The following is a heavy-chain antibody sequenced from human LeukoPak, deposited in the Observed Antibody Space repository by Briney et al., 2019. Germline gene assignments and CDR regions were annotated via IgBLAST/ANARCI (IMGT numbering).Heavy chain of an antibody. J-gene: IGHJ6*02. D-gene: IGHD1-26*01. Sequence: ASVKVSCTASGYTFTSYDINWVRQATGQGLEWMGWMNPNSGNTGYAQKFQGRVTMTRNTSISTAYMELSSLRSEDTAVYYCARERSGSYPPSDYYYYGMDVWGQGTTVTVSS. V-gene: IGHV1-8*01. CDR3: ARERSGSYPPSDYYYYGMDV. CDR2: MNPNSGNT. CDR1: GYTFTSYD.